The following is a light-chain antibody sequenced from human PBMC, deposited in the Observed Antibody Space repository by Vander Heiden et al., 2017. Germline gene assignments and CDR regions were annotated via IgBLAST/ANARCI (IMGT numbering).Light chain of an antibody. CDR3: QVWDSSSDHVL. Sequence: VLTQSPSVSVASGQTARITCGGNNIGTKSVHWYQQKPGQAPVLVVHDNSDRPSGIPERFSGSNSGNTATLTISRVEAGDEADYFCQVWDSSSDHVLFGGGTKVTVL. V-gene: IGLV3-21*02. J-gene: IGLJ2*01. CDR1: NIGTKS. CDR2: DNS.